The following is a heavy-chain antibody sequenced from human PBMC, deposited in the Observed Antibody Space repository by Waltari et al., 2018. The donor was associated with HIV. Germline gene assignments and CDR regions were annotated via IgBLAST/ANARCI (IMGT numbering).Heavy chain of an antibody. V-gene: IGHV1-2*02. J-gene: IGHJ6*02. D-gene: IGHD2-2*01. Sequence: QVELVQSGAEVKKPGASVKVSCKASGYTFTDNYIHWVRQAPGHGLEWMGLINPKSGGTKHAQKLQGRVTMTRDTSMSTVYMEVSRLTSDDTAVYYCARGGASTTPRDYNYYGLDVWGQGTTVTVSS. CDR2: INPKSGGT. CDR3: ARGGASTTPRDYNYYGLDV. CDR1: GYTFTDNY.